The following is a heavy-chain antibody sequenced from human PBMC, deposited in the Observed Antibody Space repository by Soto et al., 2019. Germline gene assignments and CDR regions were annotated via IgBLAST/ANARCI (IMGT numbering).Heavy chain of an antibody. D-gene: IGHD6-13*01. CDR1: GGSFIGYY. V-gene: IGHV4-34*01. CDR3: AVYSSTRLYNWFDP. J-gene: IGHJ5*02. Sequence: SATLSLTCAVYGGSFIGYYWSCIRQPPGKGLEWIGEINHSGSTNYNPSLKSRVTISVDTSKNQFSLKLSSVTAADTAVYYCAVYSSTRLYNWFDPWGQGTLVTVSS. CDR2: INHSGST.